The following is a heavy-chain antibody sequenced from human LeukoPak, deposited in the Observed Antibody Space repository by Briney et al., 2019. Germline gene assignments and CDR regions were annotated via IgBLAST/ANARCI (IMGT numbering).Heavy chain of an antibody. CDR3: ARGLPGGLDP. CDR1: GFTFRNYD. J-gene: IGHJ5*02. Sequence: PGGSLRLSCAASGFTFRNYDMHWVRQSTGKGLEWASSIDIAGDTYYLGSVKGRFTISRENAKNSLYLQMNSLRAGDTAVYYCARGLPGGLDPWGQGTLVTVSS. V-gene: IGHV3-13*04. CDR2: IDIAGDT. D-gene: IGHD4-11*01.